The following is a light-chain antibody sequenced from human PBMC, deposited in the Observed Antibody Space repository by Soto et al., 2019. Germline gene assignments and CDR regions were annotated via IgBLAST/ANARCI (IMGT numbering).Light chain of an antibody. CDR2: EVT. CDR1: NRDVGGYNY. CDR3: SSYSSSSALDMI. V-gene: IGLV2-14*01. Sequence: QSVLAQPASVSGSPGQSITISCAGTNRDVGGYNYVSWYQQYPGKAPKLIIYEVTYRPSGVSNRFSGSKSGNTASLTISGLQAEDEADYYCSSYSSSSALDMIFGGGTKVTVL. J-gene: IGLJ2*01.